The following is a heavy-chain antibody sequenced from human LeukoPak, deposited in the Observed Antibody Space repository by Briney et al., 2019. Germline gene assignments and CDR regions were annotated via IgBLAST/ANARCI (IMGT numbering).Heavy chain of an antibody. D-gene: IGHD6-13*01. J-gene: IGHJ4*01. CDR2: IRQDGGET. Sequence: GGSLRLSCAVSGFTFSDYWMNWVRQAPGKGLEWVVSIRQDGGETSYVDSVKGRFTISSDNTKNSLYLQMISLRAEDTAVYYCARDGTAPGLYFDLWGQGTLVTVCS. CDR1: GFTFSDYW. CDR3: ARDGTAPGLYFDL. V-gene: IGHV3-7*01.